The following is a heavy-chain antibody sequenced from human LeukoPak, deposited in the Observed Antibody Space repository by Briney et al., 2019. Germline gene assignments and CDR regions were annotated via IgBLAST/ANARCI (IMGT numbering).Heavy chain of an antibody. J-gene: IGHJ6*02. D-gene: IGHD1-26*01. CDR2: IWYDGSNK. Sequence: GGSLRLSCAASGFTFSSYGMHWVRQAPGKGLECVAVIWYDGSNKYYADSVRGRFTISRDNSKNTLHLQMNSLRVEDTAVYYCAKRRRSSGSYYLYDMDVWGQGTTVTVSS. V-gene: IGHV3-33*06. CDR3: AKRRRSSGSYYLYDMDV. CDR1: GFTFSSYG.